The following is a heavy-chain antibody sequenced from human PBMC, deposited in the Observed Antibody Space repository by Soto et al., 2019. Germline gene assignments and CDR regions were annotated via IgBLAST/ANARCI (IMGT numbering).Heavy chain of an antibody. CDR2: IYYSGST. J-gene: IGHJ4*02. V-gene: IGHV4-39*01. CDR1: GGSISSSSYY. Sequence: SETLSLTCTVSGGSISSSSYYWGWIRQPPGKGLEWIGSIYYSGSTYYNPSLKSRVTISVDTSKNQFSLKLSSVTAADTAVYYCARHGTLYYYDSSGYSGYYFDYWGQGTLVTVSS. CDR3: ARHGTLYYYDSSGYSGYYFDY. D-gene: IGHD3-22*01.